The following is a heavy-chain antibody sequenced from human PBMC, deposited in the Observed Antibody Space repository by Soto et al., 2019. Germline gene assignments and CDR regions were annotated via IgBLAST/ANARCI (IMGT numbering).Heavy chain of an antibody. Sequence: EVQLLESGGGLVQPGGSLRLSCAASGFTFSSYAMSLVRQAPGKGLEWVSAISGSGGSTYYADSVKGRFTISRDNSKNTLYLQMNSLRAEDTAVYYCAKAREDYDILTGATYGMDVWGQGTTVTVSS. CDR2: ISGSGGST. V-gene: IGHV3-23*01. CDR1: GFTFSSYA. J-gene: IGHJ6*02. CDR3: AKAREDYDILTGATYGMDV. D-gene: IGHD3-9*01.